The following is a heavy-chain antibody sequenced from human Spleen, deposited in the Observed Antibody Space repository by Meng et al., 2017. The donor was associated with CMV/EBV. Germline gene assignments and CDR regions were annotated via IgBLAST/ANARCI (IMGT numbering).Heavy chain of an antibody. CDR2: IYYSGRT. CDR1: GGSISSYY. Sequence: SETLSLTCTVSGGSISSYYWSWIRQPPGKGLEWIGYIYYSGRTNYNPSLKSRVTISVDTSKNQLSLKLSSVTAADTAVYYCARGGSSRFGELSLPFDPWGQGTLVTVSS. D-gene: IGHD3-10*01. V-gene: IGHV4-59*08. CDR3: ARGGSSRFGELSLPFDP. J-gene: IGHJ5*02.